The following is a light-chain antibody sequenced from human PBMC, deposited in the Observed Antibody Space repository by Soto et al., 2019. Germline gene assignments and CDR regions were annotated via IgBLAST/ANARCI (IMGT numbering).Light chain of an antibody. Sequence: EIVLTQSPGTLSLSPGERATLSCRASQSVTSNYLAWCQQKPGQAPRLLFFGASIRATGIPDRFSGSGSVTDFTLTISRLEPEDFAVYHCQQYGRAPTTFGQGTKVEIK. J-gene: IGKJ1*01. CDR2: GAS. CDR3: QQYGRAPTT. V-gene: IGKV3-20*01. CDR1: QSVTSNY.